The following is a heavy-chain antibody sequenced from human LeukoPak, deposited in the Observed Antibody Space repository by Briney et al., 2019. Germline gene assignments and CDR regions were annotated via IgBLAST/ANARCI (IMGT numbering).Heavy chain of an antibody. D-gene: IGHD4-17*01. V-gene: IGHV4-61*02. J-gene: IGHJ4*02. CDR3: AREGYGDLYY. CDR2: IYTSGST. CDR1: GGSISSGSYY. Sequence: SETLSLTCTVSGGSISSGSYYWSWIRQPAGKGLEWIGRIYTSGSTNYNPSLKGRVTISVDTSKNQFSLKLSSVTAADTAVYYCAREGYGDLYYWGQGTLVTVSS.